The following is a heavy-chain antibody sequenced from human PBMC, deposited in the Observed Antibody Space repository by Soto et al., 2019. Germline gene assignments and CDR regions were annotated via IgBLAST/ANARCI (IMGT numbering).Heavy chain of an antibody. Sequence: QVQLVQSGVAVKKPGASVRVSCKASVYTFISYGISWLRQAPGQGPEWMGWISTHNGNTNYAQKVQGKVTMTTDTSKSTAYMELRSMRSDDTAVYYCAIDGASDWRTRSNWFDPWGQGTLVTVSS. CDR3: AIDGASDWRTRSNWFDP. D-gene: IGHD6-19*01. CDR1: VYTFISYG. CDR2: ISTHNGNT. V-gene: IGHV1-18*01. J-gene: IGHJ5*02.